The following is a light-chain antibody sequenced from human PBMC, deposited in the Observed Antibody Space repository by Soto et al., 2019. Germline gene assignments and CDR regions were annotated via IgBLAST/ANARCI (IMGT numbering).Light chain of an antibody. CDR1: SSDVGGYNY. CDR3: SSYAGTNGVL. Sequence: QSALTQPPSASGSPGQSVTISCTGTSSDVGGYNYVSWYQHHPDKAPKLMIYEVNKRLSGVPDRFSGSKSGNTASLTGSGIQTEDETDYYCSSYAGTNGVLFGGGTKLTVL. CDR2: EVN. V-gene: IGLV2-8*01. J-gene: IGLJ2*01.